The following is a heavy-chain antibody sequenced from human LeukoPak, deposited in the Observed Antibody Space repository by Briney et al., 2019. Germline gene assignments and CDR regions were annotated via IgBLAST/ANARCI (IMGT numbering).Heavy chain of an antibody. CDR1: GFTFSSYA. CDR2: ISGSGGST. D-gene: IGHD2-2*02. Sequence: GGSLRLSCAASGFTFSSYAMGWVRQAPGKGLEWVSAISGSGGSTYYADSVKGRFTISRDNSKNTLYLQMNSLRAEDTAVYYCVKRWGIVVVPAAIGANFDYWGQGTLVTVSS. CDR3: VKRWGIVVVPAAIGANFDY. V-gene: IGHV3-23*01. J-gene: IGHJ4*02.